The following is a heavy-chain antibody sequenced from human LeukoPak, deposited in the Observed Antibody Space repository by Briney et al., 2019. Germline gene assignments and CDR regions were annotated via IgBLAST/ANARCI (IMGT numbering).Heavy chain of an antibody. Sequence: ASVKVSCKASGYTFTSYYMHWVRQAPGQGLEWMGIINPSGGSTSYAQKFQGRVTMTRDTSTSTVYMELSSPRSEDTAVYYCARSVVVPAAPMYWFDPWGQGTLVTVSS. J-gene: IGHJ5*02. CDR1: GYTFTSYY. CDR3: ARSVVVPAAPMYWFDP. CDR2: INPSGGST. V-gene: IGHV1-46*03. D-gene: IGHD2-2*01.